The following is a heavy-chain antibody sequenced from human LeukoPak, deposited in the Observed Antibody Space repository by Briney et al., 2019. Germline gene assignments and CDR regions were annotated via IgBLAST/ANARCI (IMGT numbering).Heavy chain of an antibody. CDR1: GFTFSSSG. CDR2: IRYDGSNK. Sequence: GGSLRLSCAASGFTFSSSGMHWVRQAPGKGLEWVTFIRYDGSNKYYADSVKGRFTISRDNSKNTLYLQMNSLRAEDTAVYYCARDDRGFAAFDIWGQGTMVTVSS. J-gene: IGHJ3*02. CDR3: ARDDRGFAAFDI. V-gene: IGHV3-30*02. D-gene: IGHD3-10*01.